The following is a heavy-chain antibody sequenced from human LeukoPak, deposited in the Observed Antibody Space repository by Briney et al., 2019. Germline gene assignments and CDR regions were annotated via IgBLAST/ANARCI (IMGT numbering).Heavy chain of an antibody. V-gene: IGHV3-11*04. CDR2: ISSSGSTI. J-gene: IGHJ4*02. D-gene: IGHD3-22*01. Sequence: GGSLRLSCAASGFTFSNAWMSWVRQAPGKGLEWVSYISSSGSTIYYADSVKGRFTISRDNAKNSLYLQMNSLRAEDTAVYYCARDYYYDSSGYYLDYWGQGTLVTVSS. CDR3: ARDYYYDSSGYYLDY. CDR1: GFTFSNAW.